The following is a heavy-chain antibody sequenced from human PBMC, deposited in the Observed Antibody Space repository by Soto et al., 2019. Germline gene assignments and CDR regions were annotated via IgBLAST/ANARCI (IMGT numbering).Heavy chain of an antibody. J-gene: IGHJ5*02. Sequence: GGSLRLSCAASGFTFSSYAMHWVRQAPGKGLEWVAVISYDGSNKYYADSVKGRFTISRDNSKNTLYLQMNSLRAEDTAVYYCARDFAAVLVVVTANWFDPWGQGTLVTVSS. V-gene: IGHV3-30-3*01. CDR3: ARDFAAVLVVVTANWFDP. CDR2: ISYDGSNK. CDR1: GFTFSSYA. D-gene: IGHD2-21*02.